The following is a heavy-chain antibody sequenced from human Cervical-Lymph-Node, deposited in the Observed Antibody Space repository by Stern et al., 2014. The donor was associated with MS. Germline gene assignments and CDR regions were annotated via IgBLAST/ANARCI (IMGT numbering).Heavy chain of an antibody. V-gene: IGHV3-30*18. CDR3: AKAPVVYSAPLDY. CDR2: ISYDVSSR. CDR1: GFTFSNSG. D-gene: IGHD4-23*01. J-gene: IGHJ4*02. Sequence: QVQLVESGAGVVQPGRSLRLSCAASGFTFSNSGMHWVRQAPGRGLEWVGLISYDVSSRIYADSVKGRFTISRDTSKNTLYLQMNSLRADDTAVYYCAKAPVVYSAPLDYWGQGTLVTVSS.